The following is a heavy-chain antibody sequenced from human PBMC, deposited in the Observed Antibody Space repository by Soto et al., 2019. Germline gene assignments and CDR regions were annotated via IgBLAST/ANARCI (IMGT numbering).Heavy chain of an antibody. CDR1: GFSLSTSGVG. V-gene: IGHV2-5*02. J-gene: IGHJ4*02. D-gene: IGHD7-27*01. Sequence: QITLKESGPTLVKPTQTLTLTCTFSGFSLSTSGVGVGWIRQPPGKALEWLALIYWDDDKRYSPSLKSRLTVPKDPSKHQVVLTMTNMDPVDTAAYYCAHSLIPNWGSRGAFDYWGQGTLVTVSS. CDR2: IYWDDDK. CDR3: AHSLIPNWGSRGAFDY.